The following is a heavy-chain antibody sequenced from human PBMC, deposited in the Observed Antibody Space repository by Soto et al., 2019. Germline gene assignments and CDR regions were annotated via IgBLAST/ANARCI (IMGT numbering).Heavy chain of an antibody. CDR2: INSDGSST. CDR1: GFTFSSYW. V-gene: IGHV3-74*01. D-gene: IGHD2-2*01. Sequence: GGSLRLSCAASGFTFSSYWMHWVRQAPGKGLVWVSRINSDGSSTSYADSVKGLFTISRDNAKNTLYLQMNSLRAEDTAVYYCARAGDVVEIDYWGQGTLVTVSS. CDR3: ARAGDVVEIDY. J-gene: IGHJ4*02.